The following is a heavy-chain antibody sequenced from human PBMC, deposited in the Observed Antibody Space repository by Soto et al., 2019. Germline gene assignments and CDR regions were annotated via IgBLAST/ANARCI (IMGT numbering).Heavy chain of an antibody. CDR3: ARGNGDDDDYGMDV. V-gene: IGHV3-53*04. Sequence: PGGSLRLSCAASGFTVSSNYMSWVRQAPGKGLEWVSVIYSGGSTYYADSVKGRFTISRHNSKNTLYLQMNSLRAEDTAVYYCARGNGDDDDYGMDVWGQGTTVTVSS. J-gene: IGHJ6*02. CDR2: IYSGGST. D-gene: IGHD4-17*01. CDR1: GFTVSSNY.